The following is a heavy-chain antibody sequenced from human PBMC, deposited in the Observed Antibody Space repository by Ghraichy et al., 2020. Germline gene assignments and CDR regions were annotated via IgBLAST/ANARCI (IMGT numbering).Heavy chain of an antibody. D-gene: IGHD3-10*01. CDR1: GFTLSPYW. J-gene: IGHJ5*02. Sequence: GGSLRLSCAASGFTLSPYWMTWVRYALGKGLECVSNIKPDGSKGYYVDSVKGRFTISRDNAKNSLYLQMNSLRAEDTAVYYCAREGLDHGSGRSDWFDPWGQGNLVTVSS. CDR3: AREGLDHGSGRSDWFDP. CDR2: IKPDGSKG. V-gene: IGHV3-7*01.